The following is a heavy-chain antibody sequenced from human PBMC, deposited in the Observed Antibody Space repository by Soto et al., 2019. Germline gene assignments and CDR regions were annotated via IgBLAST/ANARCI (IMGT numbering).Heavy chain of an antibody. V-gene: IGHV4-59*01. J-gene: IGHJ3*02. CDR2: IYYSGST. CDR3: ARAWDYGDYDVLYAFDI. D-gene: IGHD4-17*01. CDR1: GCSISSYY. Sequence: SETLSLTCTFSGCSISSYYWSWIRQPPGKGLEWIGYIYYSGSTNYNPSLKSRVTISVDTSKNQFSLKLSSVTAADTAVYYCARAWDYGDYDVLYAFDIWGQGTMVTVSS.